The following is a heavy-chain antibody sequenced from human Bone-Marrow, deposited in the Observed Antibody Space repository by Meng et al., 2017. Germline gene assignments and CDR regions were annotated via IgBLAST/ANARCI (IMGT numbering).Heavy chain of an antibody. CDR3: ATARGIAVAEPWDY. CDR2: IYPSGST. Sequence: ESGSGHVRVSRTLLLTCGATCGSIRRRNRVRWVRQPPGKGLECIGEIYPSGSTNYNPSLKSRTTISVDKSKNQFSLKLSSGTAADTAVYYCATARGIAVAEPWDYWGQGTLVTVSS. D-gene: IGHD6-19*01. CDR1: CGSIRRRNR. J-gene: IGHJ4*02. V-gene: IGHV4-4*02.